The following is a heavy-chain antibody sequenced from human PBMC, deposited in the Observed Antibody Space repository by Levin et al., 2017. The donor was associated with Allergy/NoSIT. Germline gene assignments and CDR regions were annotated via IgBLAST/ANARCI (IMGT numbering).Heavy chain of an antibody. CDR3: ASSPGTSDGMDV. CDR2: INSDGSTT. D-gene: IGHD2-2*01. CDR1: RLTFSSYW. V-gene: IGHV3-74*01. Sequence: SCAASRLTFSSYWMHWVRQAPGKGLVWVSRINSDGSTTTYADSVKGRFTIYRDKPKNTLYLQMNSLRAEDTAVYYCASSPGTSDGMDVWGQGTTVTVSS. J-gene: IGHJ6*02.